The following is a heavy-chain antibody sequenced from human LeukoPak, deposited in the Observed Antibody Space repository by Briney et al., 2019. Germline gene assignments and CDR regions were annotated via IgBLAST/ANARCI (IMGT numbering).Heavy chain of an antibody. CDR2: IWYDGSNK. Sequence: GGSLRLSCAASGFTFSSYGMHWVRQAPGKGLEWVAVIWYDGSNKYYADSVKGRFTVSRDNSKNTLYLQMNSLRAEDTAVYYCAREGTGWERPLYDYWGQGTLVTVSS. V-gene: IGHV3-33*01. CDR1: GFTFSSYG. J-gene: IGHJ4*02. CDR3: AREGTGWERPLYDY. D-gene: IGHD1-1*01.